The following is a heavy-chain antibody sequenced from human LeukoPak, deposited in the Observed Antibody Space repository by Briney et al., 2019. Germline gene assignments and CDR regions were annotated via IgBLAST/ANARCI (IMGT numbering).Heavy chain of an antibody. J-gene: IGHJ4*02. Sequence: ASVKVSCKTSGYTFTSYDINWVRPATGQGLEWMGWMNPNTGNTGYAQKFQGRVTMTRNTSISTAYMELSSLRSEDTAVYYCARGPFDSGASYCVNYWGQGTLITVSS. CDR2: MNPNTGNT. V-gene: IGHV1-8*01. CDR1: GYTFTSYD. CDR3: ARGPFDSGASYCVNY. D-gene: IGHD3-22*01.